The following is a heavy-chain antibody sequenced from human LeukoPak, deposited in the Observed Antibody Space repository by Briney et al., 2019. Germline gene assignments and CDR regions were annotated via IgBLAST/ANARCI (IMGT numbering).Heavy chain of an antibody. V-gene: IGHV4-30-4*07. D-gene: IGHD2/OR15-2a*01. CDR3: TRAEYD. Sequence: SQTLSLTCTVSGDSITSGVYSWNWVRQPPGKGLEWIGHFFYSGNTYYNPSLKSRVTISLDTSKNQFSLRLNSVTAADTAFYYCTRAEYDWGQGTLVTVSS. CDR2: FFYSGNT. CDR1: GDSITSGVYS. J-gene: IGHJ1*01.